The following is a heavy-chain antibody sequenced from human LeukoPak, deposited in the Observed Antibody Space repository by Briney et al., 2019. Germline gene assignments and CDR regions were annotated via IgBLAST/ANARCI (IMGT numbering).Heavy chain of an antibody. CDR2: ITSSSSYI. D-gene: IGHD3-3*01. V-gene: IGHV3-21*01. CDR3: ARALRGTYYDFWSGYPALDY. Sequence: GGSLRLSCAASGFTFSNYNMNWVRHAPGKGLEWVSSITSSSSYIYYADSVKGRFTISRDNAKNSLYLQMNNLRAEDTAVYYCARALRGTYYDFWSGYPALDYWGQGTLVTVSS. J-gene: IGHJ4*02. CDR1: GFTFSNYN.